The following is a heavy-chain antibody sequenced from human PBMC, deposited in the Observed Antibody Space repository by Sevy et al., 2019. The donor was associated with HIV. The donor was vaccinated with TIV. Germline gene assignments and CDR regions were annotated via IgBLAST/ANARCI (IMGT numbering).Heavy chain of an antibody. CDR3: AAVGLRYFSGSSSYQGDWFDP. D-gene: IGHD2-15*01. CDR1: GYTFTSYR. V-gene: IGHV1-18*01. J-gene: IGHJ5*02. CDR2: ISAHNGDT. Sequence: ASVKVSCKASGYTFTSYRVSWVRQAPGQGLEWMGWISAHNGDTHYAQKFQGRVTMTTDTPTSTAYMDLRSLTSDDTAMYYCAAVGLRYFSGSSSYQGDWFDPWGQGTLVTVSS.